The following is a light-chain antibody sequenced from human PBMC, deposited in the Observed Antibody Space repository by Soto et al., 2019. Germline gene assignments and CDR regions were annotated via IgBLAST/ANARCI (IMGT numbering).Light chain of an antibody. J-gene: IGKJ5*01. CDR1: QGISTY. Sequence: DIQLTQSPSFLSSSVGDRVTITCRASQGISTYLAWYQQKPGKAPKLLIYAASTLQSGVPLSFSGSGSGTSFTLTIRSLQPEDFATYYCQQLLSYPITFGQGTRLEIK. CDR3: QQLLSYPIT. V-gene: IGKV1-9*01. CDR2: AAS.